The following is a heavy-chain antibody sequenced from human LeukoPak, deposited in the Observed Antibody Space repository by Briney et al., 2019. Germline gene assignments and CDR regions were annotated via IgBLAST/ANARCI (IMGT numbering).Heavy chain of an antibody. Sequence: GGSLRLSCAASGFTFSSYKMNWVRQAPGKGLEWVSYISSSGSTIYYADSVKGRFTISRDNAKNSLYLQMNSLRAEDTAVYYCARDRTVTKYYYYYGMDVWGQGTTVTVSS. CDR2: ISSSGSTI. V-gene: IGHV3-48*03. CDR3: ARDRTVTKYYYYYGMDV. J-gene: IGHJ6*02. D-gene: IGHD4-17*01. CDR1: GFTFSSYK.